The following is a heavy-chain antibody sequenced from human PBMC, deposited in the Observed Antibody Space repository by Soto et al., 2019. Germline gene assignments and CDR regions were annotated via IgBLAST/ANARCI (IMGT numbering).Heavy chain of an antibody. CDR1: GGSISSDDYY. J-gene: IGHJ1*01. D-gene: IGHD1-26*01. CDR3: ARMREYSGSETSA. CDR2: IYYSGST. V-gene: IGHV4-30-4*01. Sequence: PSETLSLTCTVSGGSISSDDYYWSWIRQPPGKGLEWIGYIYYSGSTYYNPSLKSRVTISVDTSKNQFSLKLSSVTAADTAVYYCARMREYSGSETSAWGQGTLVTVSS.